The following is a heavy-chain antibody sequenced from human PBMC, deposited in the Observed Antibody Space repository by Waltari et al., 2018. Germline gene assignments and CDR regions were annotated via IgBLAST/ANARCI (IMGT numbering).Heavy chain of an antibody. J-gene: IGHJ6*02. CDR3: ATERADGVYYYYGMDV. V-gene: IGHV1-24*01. Sequence: QVQLVQSGAEVKKPGASVKVSCKVSGYTLTELSMHWVRQAPGKGLEWMGGGEPGDGGTIYAEKIKGRVTTTKDTSTATADRERSSLRSEDAAVYYCATERADGVYYYYGMDVWGQGTTVTVSS. D-gene: IGHD3-10*01. CDR1: GYTLTELS. CDR2: GEPGDGGT.